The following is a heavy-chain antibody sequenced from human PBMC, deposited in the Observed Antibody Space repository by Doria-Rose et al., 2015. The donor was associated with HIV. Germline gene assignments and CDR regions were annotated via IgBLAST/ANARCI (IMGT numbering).Heavy chain of an antibody. V-gene: IGHV2-26*01. D-gene: IGHD6-13*01. CDR3: ARIKSSRWYHKYYFDF. CDR1: GVSLSSPGMG. Sequence: QESGPVLVKPTETLTLTCTVSGVSLSSPGMGVSWIRQPPGKALEWLASSLADDERSYKTSLKSRLTISRGTSKSQVVLTMTDMDPVDTATYYCARIKSSRWYHKYYFDFWGQGTLVIVSA. J-gene: IGHJ4*02. CDR2: SLADDER.